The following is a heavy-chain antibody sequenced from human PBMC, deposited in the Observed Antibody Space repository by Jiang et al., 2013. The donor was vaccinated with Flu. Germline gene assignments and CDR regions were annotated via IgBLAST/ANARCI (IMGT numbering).Heavy chain of an antibody. CDR3: AKDHWVPDC. Sequence: SYAMSWVRQAPGKGLEWVSAISGSGGSTYYADSVKGRFTISRDNSKNTLYLQMNSLRAEDTAVYYCAKDHWVPDCWGQGTLVTVSS. CDR1: SYA. J-gene: IGHJ4*02. D-gene: IGHD7-27*01. V-gene: IGHV3-23*01. CDR2: ISGSGGST.